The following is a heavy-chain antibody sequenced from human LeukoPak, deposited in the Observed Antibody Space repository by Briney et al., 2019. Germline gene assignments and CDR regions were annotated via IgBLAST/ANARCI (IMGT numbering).Heavy chain of an antibody. CDR2: ISGSGGST. Sequence: GGSLRLSCAASGFTFNSYAMSWVRQAPGKGLEWVSAISGSGGSTYYADSVKGRFTISRDNSKNTLYLQMNSLRADDTAVYYCAKDYDFWSGYPFDYWGQGTLVTVSS. D-gene: IGHD3-3*01. CDR3: AKDYDFWSGYPFDY. CDR1: GFTFNSYA. J-gene: IGHJ4*02. V-gene: IGHV3-23*01.